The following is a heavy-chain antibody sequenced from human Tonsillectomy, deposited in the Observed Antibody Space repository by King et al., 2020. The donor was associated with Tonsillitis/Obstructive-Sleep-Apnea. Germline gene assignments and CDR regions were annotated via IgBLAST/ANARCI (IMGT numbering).Heavy chain of an antibody. CDR2: ISHSSLYT. J-gene: IGHJ6*03. CDR3: ARSALSSGLKGYMDV. V-gene: IGHV3-11*05. CDR1: GFTFSDYY. Sequence: VQLVESGGGLVKPGGSLRLSCAASGFTFSDYYMSWIRQAPGKGLEWVSYISHSSLYTNYADSVRGRFTISRDNAKNSLYLQMNSLRAEDTAVYYCARSALSSGLKGYMDVWAKGPRSPSP. D-gene: IGHD1-1*01.